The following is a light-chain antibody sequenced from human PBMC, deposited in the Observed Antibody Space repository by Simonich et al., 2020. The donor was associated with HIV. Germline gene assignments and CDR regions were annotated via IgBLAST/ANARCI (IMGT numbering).Light chain of an antibody. V-gene: IGKV3D-15*01. CDR1: QSVSSSY. CDR3: QQYNNWPT. Sequence: EIVLTQSPGTLSLSPGERATLSCRASQSVSSSYLAWYQQKPGQAPRLLIYGASSRATGIPARFSGSGSGTEFTLTISSMQSEDFALYYCQQYNNWPTFGGGTKVEI. J-gene: IGKJ4*01. CDR2: GAS.